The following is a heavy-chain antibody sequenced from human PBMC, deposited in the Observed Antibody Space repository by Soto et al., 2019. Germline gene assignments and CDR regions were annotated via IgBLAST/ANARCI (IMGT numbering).Heavy chain of an antibody. CDR1: GGSFSGYY. CDR2: INHSGST. J-gene: IGHJ4*02. D-gene: IGHD2-15*01. Sequence: QVQLQQWGAGLLKPSETLSLTCAVYGGSFSGYYWSWIRQPPGKGLEWIGEINHSGSTNYNPSLKSRVTISVDTSKNKFSLKLSSVTAADTAVYYCARGGKLGSASDFDYWGQGTLVTVSS. V-gene: IGHV4-34*01. CDR3: ARGGKLGSASDFDY.